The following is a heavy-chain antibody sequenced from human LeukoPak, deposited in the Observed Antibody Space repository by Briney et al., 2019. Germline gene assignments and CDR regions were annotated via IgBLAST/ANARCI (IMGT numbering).Heavy chain of an antibody. J-gene: IGHJ4*02. CDR1: GVSTRSYY. CDR2: IFYSGRT. CDR3: ARAGGENTAMDLDY. V-gene: IGHV4-59*01. Sequence: SETLSLTCTVSGVSTRSYYWSWIPHPPGRRLEWVGHIFYSGRTSYNPSLKSRVTISLDTSKNQFSLMLSSVTAADTAFYYCARAGGENTAMDLDYWGQGTLVSVSS. D-gene: IGHD5-18*01.